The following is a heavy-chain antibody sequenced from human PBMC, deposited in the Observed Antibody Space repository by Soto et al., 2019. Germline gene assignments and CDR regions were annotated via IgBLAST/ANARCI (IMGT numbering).Heavy chain of an antibody. CDR3: ARDRYYYYYGMDV. V-gene: IGHV4-59*01. Sequence: SETLSLTCPVSGCSISSYYWSWIRQPPGKGLEWIGYIYYSGSTNYNPSLKSRVTISVDTSKNQFSLKLSSATAADTAVYYCARDRYYYYYGMDVWGQGTTVTVSS. CDR2: IYYSGST. CDR1: GCSISSYY. J-gene: IGHJ6*02.